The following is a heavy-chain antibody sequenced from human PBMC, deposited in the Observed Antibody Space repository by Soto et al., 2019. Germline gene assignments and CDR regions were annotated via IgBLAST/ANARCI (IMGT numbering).Heavy chain of an antibody. CDR3: ARAGGLGAVAVDY. CDR1: VGSFSRGGYS. J-gene: IGHJ4*02. D-gene: IGHD6-19*01. Sequence: QLQLQESGSGLVKPSQTLSLTCAVSVGSFSRGGYSWSWFRQPQGKGLEWIGSIYHSGSTYYNPSLKSRVTISVDRSKNQFSLKLSSVTAADTAVYYCARAGGLGAVAVDYWGQGTLVTVSS. V-gene: IGHV4-30-2*01. CDR2: IYHSGST.